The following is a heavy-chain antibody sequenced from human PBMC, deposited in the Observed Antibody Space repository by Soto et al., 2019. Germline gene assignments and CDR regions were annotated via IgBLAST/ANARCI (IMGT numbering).Heavy chain of an antibody. CDR1: GYTFTTYF. Sequence: QVQLVQSGAEVVKPGASVKVSCKASGYTFTTYFLHWVRQAPGQGLEWLGWIFPGSGGTNYAQNFQGRVTMTRDTSINTAYMELSGLTSDDTGVYYCAREWQRGTDYWGQGALITVSS. CDR2: IFPGSGGT. D-gene: IGHD6-25*01. CDR3: AREWQRGTDY. J-gene: IGHJ4*02. V-gene: IGHV1-2*02.